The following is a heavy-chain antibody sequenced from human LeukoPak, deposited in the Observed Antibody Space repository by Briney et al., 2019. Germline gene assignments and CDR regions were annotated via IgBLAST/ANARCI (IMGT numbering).Heavy chain of an antibody. V-gene: IGHV4-34*01. CDR1: GGSFSGYY. J-gene: IGHJ4*02. CDR2: INHSGST. D-gene: IGHD3-10*01. CDR3: ARGRYYSTYFDY. Sequence: SETLSLTCAVYGGSFSGYYWSWIRQPPGKGLEWIGEINHSGSTNYNPSLKSRVTISVDTSKNQFSLKLSSVTAADTAVYYCARGRYYSTYFDYWGQGTLVAVSS.